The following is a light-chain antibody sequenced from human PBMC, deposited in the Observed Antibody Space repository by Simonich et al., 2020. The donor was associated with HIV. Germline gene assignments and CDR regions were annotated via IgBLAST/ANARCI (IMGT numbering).Light chain of an antibody. J-gene: IGLJ3*02. V-gene: IGLV1-47*01. CDR2: RNN. Sequence: QSVLTQPPSASGAPGQRVTISCSGSSSNIGNNYIYWYQQLPGTAPKLLIYRNNQRPSGFPDRSSGSKSGNTASLTISGLQAEDEADYYCCSSAGSRVFGGGTKLTVL. CDR3: CSSAGSRV. CDR1: SSNIGNNY.